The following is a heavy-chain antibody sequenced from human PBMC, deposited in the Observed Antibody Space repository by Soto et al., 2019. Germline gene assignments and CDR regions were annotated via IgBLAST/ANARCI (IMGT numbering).Heavy chain of an antibody. CDR1: GFTFSSYG. Sequence: QVQLVESGGGVVQPGRSLRLSCAASGFTFSSYGMHWVRQAPGKGLEWVAVIWYDGSNKYYADSVKGRFTISRDNSKNTLYLQMISLRAEDTAVYYCASVPIAAAGGFDYWGQGTLVTVSS. D-gene: IGHD6-13*01. J-gene: IGHJ4*02. CDR3: ASVPIAAAGGFDY. CDR2: IWYDGSNK. V-gene: IGHV3-33*01.